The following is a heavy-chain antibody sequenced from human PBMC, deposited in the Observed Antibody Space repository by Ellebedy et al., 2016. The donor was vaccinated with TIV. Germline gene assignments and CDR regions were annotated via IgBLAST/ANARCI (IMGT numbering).Heavy chain of an antibody. CDR1: GFTFSSHW. V-gene: IGHV3-74*01. Sequence: GESLKISCTASGFTFSSHWMHWVRQAQGKGLVWVSRISSDGSYTSYADSVKGRFTISRDNAKNTLYLQMNSLRAEDTAVYYCARDIPQRPNPARFDPWGQGTLVTVSS. CDR2: ISSDGSYT. D-gene: IGHD1-1*01. J-gene: IGHJ5*02. CDR3: ARDIPQRPNPARFDP.